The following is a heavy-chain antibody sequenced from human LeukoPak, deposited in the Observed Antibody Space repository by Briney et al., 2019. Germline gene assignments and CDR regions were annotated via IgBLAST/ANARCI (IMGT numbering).Heavy chain of an antibody. D-gene: IGHD2-2*01. CDR1: GGSISRYY. V-gene: IGHV4-59*12. J-gene: IGHJ6*02. CDR3: AVVPAANYGMDV. CDR2: MLYSGST. Sequence: SETLSLTCTVSGGSISRYYWTWIRQPPGKGLEWIGYMLYSGSTNYNPSLKSRVTISVDTSKNQFSLKLSSVTAADTAVYYCAVVPAANYGMDVWGQGTTVTVSS.